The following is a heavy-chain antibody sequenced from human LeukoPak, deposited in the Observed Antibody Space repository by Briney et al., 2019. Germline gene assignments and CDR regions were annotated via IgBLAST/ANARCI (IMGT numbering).Heavy chain of an antibody. D-gene: IGHD3-10*01. J-gene: IGHJ6*03. Sequence: NPGGSLRLSCAASGFTFSNAWMSWVRQAPGKGLEWVARLKSKTDGGTTDYAAHVKGRFTISRDDSKNTLYLQMNSLKTEDTAVYYCTTDLLTGESPYYYYMDVWGKGTTVTVSS. V-gene: IGHV3-15*01. CDR1: GFTFSNAW. CDR3: TTDLLTGESPYYYYMDV. CDR2: LKSKTDGGTT.